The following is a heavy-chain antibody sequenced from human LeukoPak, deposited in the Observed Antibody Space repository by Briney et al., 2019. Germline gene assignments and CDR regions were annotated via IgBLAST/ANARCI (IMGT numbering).Heavy chain of an antibody. D-gene: IGHD4-17*01. V-gene: IGHV4-61*09. J-gene: IGHJ6*03. Sequence: PSETLSLTCTVSGGSISSGSYSWNWIRQPAGKGLEWIGHIYTSGSTNYNPSLKSRVTISVDTSKNQFSLKLSSVTAADTAVYYCARTTGYYYYMDVWGKGTTVTVSS. CDR2: IYTSGST. CDR3: ARTTGYYYYMDV. CDR1: GGSISSGSYS.